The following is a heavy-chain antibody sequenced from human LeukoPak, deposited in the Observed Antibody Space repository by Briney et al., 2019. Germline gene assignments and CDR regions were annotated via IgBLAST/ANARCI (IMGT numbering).Heavy chain of an antibody. V-gene: IGHV4-30-4*08. CDR2: IYYSGST. CDR1: GGSMGNYY. CDR3: ARDNRFGVVPRGFDP. J-gene: IGHJ5*02. D-gene: IGHD3-3*01. Sequence: PSETLSLTCTVSGGSMGNYYWSWIRQPPGKGLEWIGYIYYSGSTYYNPSLKSRVTISVDTSKNQFSLKLSSVTAADTAVYYCARDNRFGVVPRGFDPWGQGTLVTVSS.